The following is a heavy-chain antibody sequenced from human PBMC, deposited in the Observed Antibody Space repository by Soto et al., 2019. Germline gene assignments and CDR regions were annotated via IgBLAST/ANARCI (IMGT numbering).Heavy chain of an antibody. V-gene: IGHV4-59*01. CDR2: IYSSGST. CDR3: AFQVMGYCSGGSCYSGGWFDP. J-gene: IGHJ5*02. Sequence: SETLSLTCTVSGGSISSYYWSWIRQPPGKGLEWIGYIYSSGSTNYNPSLKSRVTISVDTSKNQFSLKLSSVTAADTAVYYCAFQVMGYCSGGSCYSGGWFDPWGQGTLVTVSS. CDR1: GGSISSYY. D-gene: IGHD2-15*01.